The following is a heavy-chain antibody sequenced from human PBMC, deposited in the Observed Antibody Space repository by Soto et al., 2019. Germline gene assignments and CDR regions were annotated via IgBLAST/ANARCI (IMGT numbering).Heavy chain of an antibody. Sequence: GGSLRLSCVGSGFTFSSYGMHWVRQAPGKGLECVAVISDTGSSHYYAASVEGRFTISRENSKNTLSLHMDRLRVEDTAVYYCAKDRGGDCPDNSCYFGADYWGQGTPVTVS. CDR2: ISDTGSSH. CDR3: AKDRGGDCPDNSCYFGADY. J-gene: IGHJ4*02. V-gene: IGHV3-30*18. D-gene: IGHD2-2*01. CDR1: GFTFSSYG.